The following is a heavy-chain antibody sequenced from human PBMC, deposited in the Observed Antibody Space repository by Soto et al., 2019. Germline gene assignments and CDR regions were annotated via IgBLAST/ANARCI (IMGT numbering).Heavy chain of an antibody. Sequence: PSETLSLTCTVSGGSISSGDYYWSWIRQPPGKGLEWIGYIYYSGSTYYNPSLKSRVTISVDTSKNQFSLKLSSVTAADTAVYYCARGYGYDSSGYYPAGTIPGWFDPWGQGTLVTVS. CDR3: ARGYGYDSSGYYPAGTIPGWFDP. D-gene: IGHD3-22*01. J-gene: IGHJ5*02. CDR1: GGSISSGDYY. V-gene: IGHV4-30-4*01. CDR2: IYYSGST.